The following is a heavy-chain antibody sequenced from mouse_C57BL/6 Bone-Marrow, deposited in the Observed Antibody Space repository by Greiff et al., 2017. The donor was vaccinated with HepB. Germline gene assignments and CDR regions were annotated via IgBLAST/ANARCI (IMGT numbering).Heavy chain of an antibody. CDR3: AAYYYHYYFGC. D-gene: IGHD1-1*01. Sequence: EVQLQQSGPGLVKPSQSLSLTCSVTGYSITSGYYGIWIRQIPGNKLEWMGYISYDGSNNYNPSLKNRISITRDTSKNRFFLKLNSVTTEDTATYYCAAYYYHYYFGCWGQVATLTVAS. J-gene: IGHJ2*01. V-gene: IGHV3-6*01. CDR1: GYSITSGYY. CDR2: ISYDGSN.